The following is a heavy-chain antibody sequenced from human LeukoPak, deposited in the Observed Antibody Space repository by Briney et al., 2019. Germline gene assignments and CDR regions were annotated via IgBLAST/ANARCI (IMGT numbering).Heavy chain of an antibody. CDR2: IHTSGST. J-gene: IGHJ4*02. CDR3: ARGSGWPTPN. Sequence: SETLSLTCSVSGDSSSNYYWSWFRQPPGKGLEWIGLIHTSGSTNYNPSLKSRVTMSLDTFNSHFSLKLNSVTAADTAVYYCARGSGWPTPNWGQGTLVTVAS. D-gene: IGHD6-19*01. V-gene: IGHV4-4*09. CDR1: GDSSSNYY.